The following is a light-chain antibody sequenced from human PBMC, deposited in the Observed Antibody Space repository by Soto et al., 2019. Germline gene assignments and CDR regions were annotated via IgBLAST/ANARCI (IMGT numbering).Light chain of an antibody. CDR3: QLYHGFLYT. V-gene: IGKV1-5*03. J-gene: IGKJ2*01. Sequence: DIQMTQSPSTRSASVGDRVTITCRASQSISNWLAWYQQKPGKAPKLLIYKASNLESGVPSRFSGSGSGTEFTLTISSLQPDGAATYYCQLYHGFLYTCGQGTKVDIK. CDR1: QSISNW. CDR2: KAS.